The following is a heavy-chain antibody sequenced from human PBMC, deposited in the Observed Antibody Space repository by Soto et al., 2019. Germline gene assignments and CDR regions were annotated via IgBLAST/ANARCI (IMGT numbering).Heavy chain of an antibody. D-gene: IGHD6-19*01. Sequence: PGGSLRLSCAASGFTFSSYAMSWVRQAPGKGLEWVSAISGSGGSTYYADSVKGRFTISRDNSKNTLYLQMNSLRAEDTAVYYCANVDLIAVAPSGGYWGQGTLVTVSS. CDR2: ISGSGGST. V-gene: IGHV3-23*01. CDR1: GFTFSSYA. J-gene: IGHJ4*02. CDR3: ANVDLIAVAPSGGY.